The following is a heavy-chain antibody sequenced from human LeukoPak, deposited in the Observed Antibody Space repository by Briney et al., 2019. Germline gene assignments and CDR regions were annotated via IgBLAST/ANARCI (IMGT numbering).Heavy chain of an antibody. Sequence: KTGGSLRLSCAASGFTFSSYSMNWVRQAPGKGLEWVSSISSSSSYIYYADSVKGRFTISRDNAKNSLYLQMNSLRAEDTVVYYCARDGYNYVSRLDYWGQGTLVTVSS. CDR3: ARDGYNYVSRLDY. D-gene: IGHD5-24*01. CDR2: ISSSSSYI. V-gene: IGHV3-21*01. J-gene: IGHJ4*02. CDR1: GFTFSSYS.